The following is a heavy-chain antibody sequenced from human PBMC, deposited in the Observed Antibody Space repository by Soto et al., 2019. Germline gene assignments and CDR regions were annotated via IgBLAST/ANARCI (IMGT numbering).Heavy chain of an antibody. Sequence: SLKVSCKASGGTFSSYAISWVRQAPGQGLEWMGGIIPIFGTANYAQKFQGRVTITADESTSTAYMELSSLRSEDTAVYYCASRTITMVRRSYYYGMDVWGQGTTVTVSS. J-gene: IGHJ6*02. V-gene: IGHV1-69*13. CDR2: IIPIFGTA. CDR3: ASRTITMVRRSYYYGMDV. D-gene: IGHD3-10*01. CDR1: GGTFSSYA.